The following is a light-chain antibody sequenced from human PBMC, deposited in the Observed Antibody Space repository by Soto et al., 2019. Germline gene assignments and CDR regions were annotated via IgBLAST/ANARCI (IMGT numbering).Light chain of an antibody. CDR1: QGITSW. J-gene: IGKJ4*01. CDR3: QQSSSFPLA. V-gene: IGKV1-12*01. Sequence: DIQMTQSPSSVSASVGDRVTITCRASQGITSWSAWYKQKPGRAPKLLIYAASSLQSGVPSTFIGSGSWRDLTLTISSLQPEDFATYFCQQSSSFPLAFGGGTKVVIK. CDR2: AAS.